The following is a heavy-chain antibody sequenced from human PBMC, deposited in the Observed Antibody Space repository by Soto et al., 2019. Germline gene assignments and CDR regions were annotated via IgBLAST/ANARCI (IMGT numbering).Heavy chain of an antibody. CDR3: PPPTHGWFDP. J-gene: IGHJ5*02. Sequence: QMQLQESGPGLVKPSGTLSLTCAVSGGSIRSTNWWTWVRQPPGKGLQCIGEIYHSGNTNYTPPLRSRVTMSADKSKNQFLLRLNSVARSFITVRHSPPPTHGWFDPWGQGTLVTVSS. D-gene: IGHD2-15*01. CDR2: IYHSGNT. CDR1: GGSIRSTNW. V-gene: IGHV4-4*02.